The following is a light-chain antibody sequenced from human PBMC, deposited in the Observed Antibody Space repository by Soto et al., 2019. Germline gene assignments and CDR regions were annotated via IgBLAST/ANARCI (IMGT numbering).Light chain of an antibody. V-gene: IGKV3-20*01. Sequence: EVVLTQSPGTLSLSPGERATLSCRASQSVSNNYLAWYQQKPGQSPKLVIFGSTDRATGIPDRFSGSGSGTDFALTISRLEPEDFAVYYCQQYGSSPPYTFGRGTKLEIK. J-gene: IGKJ2*01. CDR1: QSVSNNY. CDR2: GST. CDR3: QQYGSSPPYT.